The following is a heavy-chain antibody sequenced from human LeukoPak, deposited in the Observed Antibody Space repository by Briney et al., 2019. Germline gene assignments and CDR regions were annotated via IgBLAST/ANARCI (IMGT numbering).Heavy chain of an antibody. V-gene: IGHV3-33*01. J-gene: IGHJ4*02. CDR1: GFTFSSYG. D-gene: IGHD1-26*01. CDR2: IWYDGSNK. Sequence: GGSLRPSCAASGFTFSSYGMHWVRQAPGKGLEWVAVIWYDGSNKYYADSVKGRFTISRDNSKNTLYLQMNSLRAGDTAVYYCAVSSGSVGIYYFDYWGQGTLVTVSS. CDR3: AVSSGSVGIYYFDY.